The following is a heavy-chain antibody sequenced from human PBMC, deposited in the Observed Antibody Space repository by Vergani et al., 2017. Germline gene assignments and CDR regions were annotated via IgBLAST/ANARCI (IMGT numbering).Heavy chain of an antibody. J-gene: IGHJ4*02. Sequence: QLQLQESGPGLVKPSETLSLTCTVSGGSISSSSYYWGWIRQPPGKGLEWIGSIYYSGSTYYNPSLTSRVTISVDTSKNQFSLKLSSVTAADTAVYYCARDSSGWYDLVYWGQGTLVTVSS. V-gene: IGHV4-39*07. D-gene: IGHD6-19*01. CDR3: ARDSSGWYDLVY. CDR2: IYYSGST. CDR1: GGSISSSSYY.